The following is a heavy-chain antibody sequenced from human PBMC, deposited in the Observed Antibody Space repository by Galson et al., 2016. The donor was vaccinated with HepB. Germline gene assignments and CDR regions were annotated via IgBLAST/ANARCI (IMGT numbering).Heavy chain of an antibody. CDR3: ARSQNFWSGRYYYGRDV. CDR1: GFSLRNSA. Sequence: SLRLSCAASGFSLRNSAMNWARQVPGKGLEWVAGVRGTPGGTYYADSVKGRFTISRDNSKSTLYLQMSSLRVEDTAVYYCARSQNFWSGRYYYGRDVWGQGTTVTVSS. J-gene: IGHJ6*02. V-gene: IGHV3-23*01. D-gene: IGHD3-3*01. CDR2: VRGTPGGT.